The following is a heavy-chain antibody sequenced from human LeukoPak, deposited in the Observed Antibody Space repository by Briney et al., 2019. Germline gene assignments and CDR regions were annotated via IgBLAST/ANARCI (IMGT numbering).Heavy chain of an antibody. D-gene: IGHD5-24*01. CDR3: ARGARDGYNLDY. Sequence: LSSPASRFALSCYSMKWARPATGQGLEWISSSGSRSAYIYYADSVKGRFTISRDNAKNSLYLQMNSLRAEDTAVYYCARGARDGYNLDYWGQGTLVTVSS. CDR2: SGSRSAYI. CDR1: RFALSCYS. J-gene: IGHJ4*02. V-gene: IGHV3-21*01.